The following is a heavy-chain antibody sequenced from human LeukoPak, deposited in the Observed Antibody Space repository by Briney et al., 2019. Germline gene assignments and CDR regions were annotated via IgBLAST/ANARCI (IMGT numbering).Heavy chain of an antibody. J-gene: IGHJ4*02. CDR1: GYTFTGYY. CDR3: AREGAYYDSSGYYNY. Sequence: ASVKVSCKASGYTFTGYYMHWVRQAPGQGLEWMGRINPNSGGTNYAQKFQGRVTMTRDTPISTAYMELSRLRSDDTAVYYCAREGAYYDSSGYYNYWGQGTLVTVSS. CDR2: INPNSGGT. V-gene: IGHV1-2*06. D-gene: IGHD3-22*01.